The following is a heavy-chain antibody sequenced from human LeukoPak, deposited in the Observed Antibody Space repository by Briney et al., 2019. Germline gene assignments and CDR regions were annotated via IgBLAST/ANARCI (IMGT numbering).Heavy chain of an antibody. J-gene: IGHJ4*02. Sequence: GGSLRLSCAASGFTFSNAWMSWVRQAPGKGLEWVGRIKSKTDGGTTDYAAPVKGRFTISRDDSKNTLYLQMNSLKTEDTAVYYCTTDPQLWFGGKSYFDYWGQGTLVTVSS. CDR1: GFTFSNAW. V-gene: IGHV3-15*01. CDR3: TTDPQLWFGGKSYFDY. CDR2: IKSKTDGGTT. D-gene: IGHD3-10*01.